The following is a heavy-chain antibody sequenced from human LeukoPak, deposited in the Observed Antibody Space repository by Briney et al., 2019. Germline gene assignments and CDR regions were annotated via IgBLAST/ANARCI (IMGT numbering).Heavy chain of an antibody. J-gene: IGHJ6*03. CDR3: ARDHGSKLVAYYYYMDV. V-gene: IGHV7-4-1*02. Sequence: ASVKVSCKASGYTFTSYAMNWVRQAPGQGLEWMGWINTNTGNPTYAQGFTGRFVFSLDTSVSTAYLQISSLKAEDTAVYYCARDHGSKLVAYYYYMDVWGRGTTVTVSS. CDR1: GYTFTSYA. D-gene: IGHD6-13*01. CDR2: INTNTGNP.